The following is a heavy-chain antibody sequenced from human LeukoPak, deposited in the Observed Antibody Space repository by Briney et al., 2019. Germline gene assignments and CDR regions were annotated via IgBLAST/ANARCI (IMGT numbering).Heavy chain of an antibody. V-gene: IGHV4-59*01. CDR1: GGSINSYY. Sequence: SETLSLTCTVSGGSINSYYWSWIRQPPGKGLEWVGYMYYSGSTNYNPSLKSRVTMSLATSKNQISLKESSVTAADTSMYYCARVRLICDILPAYLWAPILGDSWGQGTLVTVSS. CDR3: ARVRLICDILPAYLWAPILGDS. D-gene: IGHD3-9*01. J-gene: IGHJ4*02. CDR2: MYYSGST.